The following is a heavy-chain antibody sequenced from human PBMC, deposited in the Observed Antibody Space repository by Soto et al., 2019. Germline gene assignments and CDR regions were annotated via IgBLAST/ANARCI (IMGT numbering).Heavy chain of an antibody. V-gene: IGHV1-69*13. D-gene: IGHD2-8*02. J-gene: IGHJ5*02. Sequence: GASVKGSCKASGDTLNSYVISWVRQAPGQGLEWMGRINPIFGTPNYAQKFQGRVTITADESTNTAYMELTSLRSEDTAMYYCATDPTVTSTGWFDPWGQGTLVTVSS. CDR2: INPIFGTP. CDR3: ATDPTVTSTGWFDP. CDR1: GDTLNSYV.